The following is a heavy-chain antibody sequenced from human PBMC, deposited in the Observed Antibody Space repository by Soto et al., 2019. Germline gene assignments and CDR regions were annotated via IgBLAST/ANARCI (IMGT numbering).Heavy chain of an antibody. Sequence: QVQLVQSGAEVKKPGSSVKVSCKASGGTFSNFGLNWVRLAPGQGLEWMGGIIPISNATHYAQNFQDRVTSVTDVSNATACMALIGLTLVDTSVYSCSIALLSPSYDSGGYGYYFYGMDICGQGKPVTVSS. CDR2: IIPISNAT. CDR1: GGTFSNFG. V-gene: IGHV1-69*01. CDR3: SIALLSPSYDSGGYGYYFYGMDI. D-gene: IGHD3-22*01. J-gene: IGHJ6*02.